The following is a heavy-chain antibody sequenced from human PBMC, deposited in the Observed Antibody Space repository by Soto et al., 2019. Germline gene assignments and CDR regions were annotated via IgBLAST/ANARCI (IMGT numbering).Heavy chain of an antibody. CDR2: IYYNGIT. CDR3: ALGIQEGFDP. Sequence: QVSLQESGPGLVKPSQTLSLTCFVSGDSITNGDYYWSWIRQPPGKDLEWIAYIYYNGITHYNPSLKSRVTISLDPSKNHFSLKMTSVTDTDTAVYSCALGIQEGFDPWGQGTLVTVSS. CDR1: GDSITNGDYY. V-gene: IGHV4-30-4*01. D-gene: IGHD5-18*01. J-gene: IGHJ5*02.